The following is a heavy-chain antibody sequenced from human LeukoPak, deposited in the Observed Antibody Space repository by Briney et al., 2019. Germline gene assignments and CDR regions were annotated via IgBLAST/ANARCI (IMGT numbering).Heavy chain of an antibody. J-gene: IGHJ4*02. Sequence: AGGSLRLSCAASGFTFSSYSMNWVRQAPGKGLEWVSYISSSSSTIYYADSVKGRFTISRNNAKNSLYLQMNSLRAEDTAVYYCARKYSGSYFGPLDYWGQGTLVTVSS. CDR1: GFTFSSYS. CDR2: ISSSSSTI. D-gene: IGHD1-26*01. CDR3: ARKYSGSYFGPLDY. V-gene: IGHV3-48*04.